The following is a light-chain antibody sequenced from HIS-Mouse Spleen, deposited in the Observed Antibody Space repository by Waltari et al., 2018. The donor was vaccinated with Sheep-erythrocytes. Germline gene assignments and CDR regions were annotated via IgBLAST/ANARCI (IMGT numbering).Light chain of an antibody. CDR3: CSYAGSYNHV. Sequence: RSVSGSPGQSVTISCTGTSSDVGGYNYLSWYQQHPGKAPKLMIYDVSKRPSGVPDRFSGSKSGNTASLTISGLQAEDEADYYCCSYAGSYNHVFATGTKVTVL. CDR2: DVS. J-gene: IGLJ1*01. V-gene: IGLV2-11*01. CDR1: SSDVGGYNY.